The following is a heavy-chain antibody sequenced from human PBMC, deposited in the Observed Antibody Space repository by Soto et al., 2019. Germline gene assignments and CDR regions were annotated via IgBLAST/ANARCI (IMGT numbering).Heavy chain of an antibody. D-gene: IGHD2-8*01. CDR1: GGSVNRGGYS. Sequence: SETLSLTCSVSGGSVNRGGYSWSWIRQPPGKGLEWIGFISPSGSPAYSPSLKSRVTISVDRSNNQISLEISSVTAADTAVYYCTRGVLAWGPGTLVTVSS. CDR3: TRGVLA. CDR2: ISPSGSP. J-gene: IGHJ5*02. V-gene: IGHV4-30-2*01.